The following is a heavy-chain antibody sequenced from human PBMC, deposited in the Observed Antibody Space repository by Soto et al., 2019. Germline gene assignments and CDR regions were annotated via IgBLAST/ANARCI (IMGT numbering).Heavy chain of an antibody. CDR2: ISAYNGNT. V-gene: IGHV1-18*01. CDR1: GSPFPTNI. D-gene: IGHD3-3*02. J-gene: IGHJ5*02. Sequence: QVHLVKPGAGVKNLGPPGRVSSKPSGSPFPTNITTWVRQAPGQGLEWMGWISAYNGNTNYPQKLQGRVTMTTDTSTSTAYMELRSLRSDDTAVYYCARDSPPIASWGQGTLVTVSS. CDR3: ARDSPPIAS.